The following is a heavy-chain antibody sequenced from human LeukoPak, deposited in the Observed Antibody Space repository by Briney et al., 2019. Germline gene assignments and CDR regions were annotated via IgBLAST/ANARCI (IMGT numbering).Heavy chain of an antibody. J-gene: IGHJ3*02. CDR3: ARAVGATDVGAFDI. Sequence: GGPLRLSCTASGFTFSNAWMSWVRQAPGKGLEWVGRTRNKANSYTTEYAASVKGRFTISRDDSKNSLYLQMNSLKTEDTAVYYCARAVGATDVGAFDIWGQGTMVTVSS. D-gene: IGHD1-26*01. V-gene: IGHV3-72*01. CDR2: TRNKANSYTT. CDR1: GFTFSNAW.